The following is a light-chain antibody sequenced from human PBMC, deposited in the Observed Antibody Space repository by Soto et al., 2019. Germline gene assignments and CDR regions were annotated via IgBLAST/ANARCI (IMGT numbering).Light chain of an antibody. CDR1: QSVGSS. Sequence: DIVMTQSPAALSVSPGERATLSCRASQSVGSSVAWYQQKPGQAPRFLMYGASTRAAGVPARFSGSGSGTEFIPPIRILQSEDFAVYYCQHYNPWPPGTFGQGTKLEIK. V-gene: IGKV3-15*01. CDR2: GAS. J-gene: IGKJ2*02. CDR3: QHYNPWPPGT.